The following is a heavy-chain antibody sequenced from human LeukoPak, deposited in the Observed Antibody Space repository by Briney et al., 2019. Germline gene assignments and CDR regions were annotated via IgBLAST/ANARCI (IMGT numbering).Heavy chain of an antibody. J-gene: IGHJ3*01. D-gene: IGHD3-10*01. CDR2: FIPIFGTA. CDR3: ARDLYYYGSGSYYDVFDV. V-gene: IGHV1-69*01. Sequence: SVKVSCKASGGTFSSYAISWVRQAPGQGLEWMGGFIPIFGTANYAQKFQGRVTITADESTSTAYMELSSLRSEDTAIYYCARDLYYYGSGSYYDVFDVWGPGTMVTVST. CDR1: GGTFSSYA.